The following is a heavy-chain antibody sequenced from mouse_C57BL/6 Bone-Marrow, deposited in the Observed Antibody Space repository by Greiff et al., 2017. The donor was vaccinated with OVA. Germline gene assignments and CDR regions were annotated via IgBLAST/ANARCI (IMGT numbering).Heavy chain of an antibody. Sequence: EVMLVESGGDLVKPGGSLKLSCAASGFTFSSYGMSWVRQTPDKRLEWVATISRGGSYTYYPDSVKGRFTISRDNAKNTLYLQMSSLKSEDTAMDDCARLDWVWFAYWGQGTLVTVSA. V-gene: IGHV5-6*01. CDR2: ISRGGSYT. D-gene: IGHD4-1*01. CDR1: GFTFSSYG. CDR3: ARLDWVWFAY. J-gene: IGHJ3*01.